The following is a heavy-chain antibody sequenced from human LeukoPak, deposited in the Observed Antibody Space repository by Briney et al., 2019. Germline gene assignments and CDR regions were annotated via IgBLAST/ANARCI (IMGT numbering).Heavy chain of an antibody. D-gene: IGHD2/OR15-2a*01. Sequence: GGSLRLSCAASGFTFSSYGMHWVRQAPGKGLEWVAVIWYDGSNKYYADSVKGRFTISRDNSKNTLYLQMNSLRAEDTAVYYCAKTIGPPYYFDYWGQGTLVTVSS. CDR1: GFTFSSYG. CDR2: IWYDGSNK. J-gene: IGHJ4*02. CDR3: AKTIGPPYYFDY. V-gene: IGHV3-33*06.